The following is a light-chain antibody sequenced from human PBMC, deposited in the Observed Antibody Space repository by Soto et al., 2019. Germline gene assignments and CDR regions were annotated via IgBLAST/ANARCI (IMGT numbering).Light chain of an antibody. Sequence: QLTQSQSSLSASVGDSVTITCRASRNVDTSLAWYQHKPGKAPKLLMFDVSRLESGVPSRFSGSGSGTEFTLTINSVHSDDFATYYCQQYDYSRTFGQGTKVDI. CDR3: QQYDYSRT. CDR2: DVS. CDR1: RNVDTS. V-gene: IGKV1-5*01. J-gene: IGKJ1*01.